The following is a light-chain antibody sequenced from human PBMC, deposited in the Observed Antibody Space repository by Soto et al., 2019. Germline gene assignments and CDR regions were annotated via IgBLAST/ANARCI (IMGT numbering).Light chain of an antibody. CDR3: QQSYSTPIT. J-gene: IGKJ5*01. CDR1: QGINSW. V-gene: IGKV1-12*01. CDR2: TAS. Sequence: DIQMTQSPSSLSASVGERVTITCRASQGINSWLAWYQQKPGKAPNLLIYTASSLQSGVPSRFSGSQSGTDFTLTISSLQPEDFATYYCQQSYSTPITFGQGTRLEIK.